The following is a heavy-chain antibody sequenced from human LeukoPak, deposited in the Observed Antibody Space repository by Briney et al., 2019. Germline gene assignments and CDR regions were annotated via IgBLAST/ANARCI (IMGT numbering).Heavy chain of an antibody. CDR1: GGSFSGYY. CDR3: ARDLGEIAAAGSGY. Sequence: SQTLSLTCAVYGGSFSGYYWSWIRQPPGKGLEWIGEINHSGSTNYNPSLKSRVTISVDKSKNQFSLKLSSVTAADTAVYYCARDLGEIAAAGSGYWGQGTLVTVSS. CDR2: INHSGST. D-gene: IGHD6-13*01. V-gene: IGHV4-34*01. J-gene: IGHJ4*02.